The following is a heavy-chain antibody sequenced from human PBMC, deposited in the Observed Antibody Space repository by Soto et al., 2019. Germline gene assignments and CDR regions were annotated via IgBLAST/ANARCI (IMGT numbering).Heavy chain of an antibody. CDR2: FDPEAGKT. CDR3: ASGYSYGYYFDF. D-gene: IGHD5-18*01. CDR1: GYTLTELS. Sequence: QVQLVQSGAEVKKPGASLKVSCKVFGYTLTELSMHWVRQPPGKGLEWMGGFDPEAGKTIYAQKSXRXVTMTEHTATGTAYMELSRLKSEDTAVYFWASGYSYGYYFDFWGQGTLVTVSS. J-gene: IGHJ4*02. V-gene: IGHV1-24*01.